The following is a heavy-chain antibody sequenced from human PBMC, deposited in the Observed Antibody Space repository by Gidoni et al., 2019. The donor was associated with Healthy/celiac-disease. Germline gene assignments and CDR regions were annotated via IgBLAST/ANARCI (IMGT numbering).Heavy chain of an antibody. Sequence: QVQLVESGGGVVQPGRSLRLSCAASGFTFSSYGMHWVRQAPGKGLEWVAVIWYDGSNKYYADSVKGRFTISRDNSKNTLYLQMNSLRAEDTAVYYCARDSSSYLTDYYYGMDVWGQGTTVTVSS. CDR2: IWYDGSNK. CDR3: ARDSSSYLTDYYYGMDV. D-gene: IGHD6-6*01. V-gene: IGHV3-33*01. CDR1: GFTFSSYG. J-gene: IGHJ6*02.